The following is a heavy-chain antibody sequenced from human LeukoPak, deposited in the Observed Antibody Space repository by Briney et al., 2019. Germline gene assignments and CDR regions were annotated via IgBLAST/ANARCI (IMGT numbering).Heavy chain of an antibody. CDR3: AKARTASCYSGCDY. D-gene: IGHD2-15*01. CDR1: GFTFNNYP. Sequence: GGSLRLSCVASGFTFNNYPMTWVRQPPGKGLEWVSIICATDGSTFYADSVKGRFIISRDNSKNTLYLQMNFLGAEDTAVYFCAKARTASCYSGCDYWGQGTLVTVSS. V-gene: IGHV3-23*01. CDR2: ICATDGST. J-gene: IGHJ4*02.